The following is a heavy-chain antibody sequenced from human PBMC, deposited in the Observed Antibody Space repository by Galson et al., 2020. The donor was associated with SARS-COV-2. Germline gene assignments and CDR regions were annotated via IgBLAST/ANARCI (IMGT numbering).Heavy chain of an antibody. Sequence: NQLGESLKISCKGSGYSFGNFWIGWVRQKPGKGLDWMGIIYPGDSDTKYSPSFEGRVTISADMSIATAFLQWSSLRTSDTAIYYCARHQEGKWAILQPHFVDSWGQGTLVTVSS. V-gene: IGHV5-51*01. J-gene: IGHJ4*02. D-gene: IGHD1-26*01. CDR2: IYPGDSDT. CDR1: GYSFGNFW. CDR3: ARHQEGKWAILQPHFVDS.